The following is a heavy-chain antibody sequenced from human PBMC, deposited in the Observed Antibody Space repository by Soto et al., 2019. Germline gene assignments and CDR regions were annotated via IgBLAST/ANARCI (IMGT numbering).Heavy chain of an antibody. CDR2: VYRTGST. CDR1: GGSISTSNW. CDR3: ARARATIAAAAIFDC. J-gene: IGHJ4*02. Sequence: SETLSITCAVSGGSISTSNWWSWVRQPPGKGLEWIGEVYRTGSTNYNPSLESRVIVSVDKSKNQFSLKLTSVTAADTAVYYCARARATIAAAAIFDCWGQGTLVT. D-gene: IGHD6-13*01. V-gene: IGHV4-4*02.